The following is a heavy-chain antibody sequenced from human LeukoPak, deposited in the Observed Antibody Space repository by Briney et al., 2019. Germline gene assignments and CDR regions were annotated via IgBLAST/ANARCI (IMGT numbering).Heavy chain of an antibody. Sequence: PGGSLRLSCVVSGFIFSSYRMNWVRQAPGKGLEWVSSISSSSSYISYADSVKGRFTISRDNAKNSLYLQMNSLRAEDTAVYYCARALIAAAGAFDYWGQGTLVTVSS. D-gene: IGHD6-13*01. CDR1: GFIFSSYR. V-gene: IGHV3-21*01. CDR2: ISSSSSYI. J-gene: IGHJ4*02. CDR3: ARALIAAAGAFDY.